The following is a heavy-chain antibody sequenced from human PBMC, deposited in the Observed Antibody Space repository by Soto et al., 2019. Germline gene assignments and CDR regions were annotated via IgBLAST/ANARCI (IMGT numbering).Heavy chain of an antibody. Sequence: GGSLRLSCAASGFTFSSYGMYWVRQAPGKGPEWVSGISGSGGSTYYADPVKGRVAISRDNSKNTLYLQMNSLRAEDTAVYYCATRGVVSPSWFDPWGQGTLVTVSS. CDR3: ATRGVVSPSWFDP. J-gene: IGHJ5*02. CDR1: GFTFSSYG. CDR2: ISGSGGST. D-gene: IGHD3-3*01. V-gene: IGHV3-23*01.